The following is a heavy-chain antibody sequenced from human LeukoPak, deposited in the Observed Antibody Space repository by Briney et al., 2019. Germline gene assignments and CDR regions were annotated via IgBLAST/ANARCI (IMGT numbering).Heavy chain of an antibody. V-gene: IGHV3-48*02. CDR1: GFTFSIHG. CDR2: IINSGGTI. D-gene: IGHD3-10*01. Sequence: GGSLRLSCAASGFTFSIHGMNWVRQTPGKGLEWVSYIINSGGTIYYADSVQGRFTISRDNAKNSLYLQMNSLRDEDTAVYYCARVGRGLYSMGVWGQGTTVTVSS. CDR3: ARVGRGLYSMGV. J-gene: IGHJ6*02.